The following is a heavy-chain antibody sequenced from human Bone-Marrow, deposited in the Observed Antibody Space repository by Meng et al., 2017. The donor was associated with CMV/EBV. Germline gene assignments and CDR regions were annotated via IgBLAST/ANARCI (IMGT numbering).Heavy chain of an antibody. CDR3: ARVTNWGYFDL. CDR1: GGSFSDFY. J-gene: IGHJ2*01. Sequence: SLPCAVSGGSFSDFYWSWIRQPPGKGLDWIGEISHSGSANYKSSLRSRVTISIDTSNNQFSLKLSSVTAADTAVYYCARVTNWGYFDLWGRGTLVTVSS. D-gene: IGHD7-27*01. CDR2: ISHSGSA. V-gene: IGHV4-34*01.